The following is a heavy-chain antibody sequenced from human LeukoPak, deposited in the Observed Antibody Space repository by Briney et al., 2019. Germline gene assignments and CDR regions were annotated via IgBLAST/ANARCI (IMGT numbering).Heavy chain of an antibody. CDR3: ARTDAEYFQH. V-gene: IGHV4-34*01. J-gene: IGHJ1*01. CDR1: GGSFSGYY. CDR2: INHSGST. Sequence: SETLSLTCAVYGGSFSGYYWSWIRQPPGKGLEWIGEINHSGSTNYNPSLKSRVTISVDTSKNQFSLKLSSVTAADTAVYYCARTDAEYFQHWGQGTLVTVSS.